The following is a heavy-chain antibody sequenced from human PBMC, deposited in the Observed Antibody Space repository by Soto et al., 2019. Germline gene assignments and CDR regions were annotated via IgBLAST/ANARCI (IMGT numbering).Heavy chain of an antibody. Sequence: PGGPLRLSCAASGFTFSSYAMSWVRQAPGKGLEWVSAISGSGGSTYYADSVKGRFTISRDNSKNTLYLQMNSLRAEDTAVYYCAKEGYDFGYYYYGMDVWGQGTTVTVSS. CDR1: GFTFSSYA. D-gene: IGHD5-12*01. V-gene: IGHV3-23*01. J-gene: IGHJ6*02. CDR3: AKEGYDFGYYYYGMDV. CDR2: ISGSGGST.